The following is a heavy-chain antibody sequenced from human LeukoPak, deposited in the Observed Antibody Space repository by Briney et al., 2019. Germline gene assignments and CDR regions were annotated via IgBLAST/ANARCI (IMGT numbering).Heavy chain of an antibody. CDR2: IWYDGSNE. J-gene: IGHJ4*02. CDR3: ARDQSHYTAPGDY. V-gene: IGHV3-33*01. Sequence: GGSLRLSRAASGFTFSNYDMHWVRQAPGKGLEWVALIWYDGSNEYYADSVKGRFTISRDNSKNTLYLQMNSLRAEDTAVYYCARDQSHYTAPGDYWGQGTLVTVSS. CDR1: GFTFSNYD. D-gene: IGHD3-10*01.